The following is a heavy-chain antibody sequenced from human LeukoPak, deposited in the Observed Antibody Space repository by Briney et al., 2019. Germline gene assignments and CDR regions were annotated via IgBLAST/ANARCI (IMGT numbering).Heavy chain of an antibody. Sequence: SETLSLTCAVYGGSFSGYYWSWIRQSPGKGLEWIGEINHSGSNNYNPSLKSRVTISVDTSKNQFSLKLISVTAADTAVYYCAASLWFGIYPDYWGQGSLVTVSS. CDR1: GGSFSGYY. D-gene: IGHD3-10*01. V-gene: IGHV4-34*01. J-gene: IGHJ4*02. CDR3: AASLWFGIYPDY. CDR2: INHSGSN.